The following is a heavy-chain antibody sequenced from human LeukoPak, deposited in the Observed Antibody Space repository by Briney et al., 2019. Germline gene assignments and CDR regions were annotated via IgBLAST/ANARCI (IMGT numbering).Heavy chain of an antibody. CDR2: ICHSGST. V-gene: IGHV4-30-2*01. J-gene: IGHJ5*02. CDR3: ARGVDIVVVPAAPHYNWFDP. CDR1: GGSISSGGYS. D-gene: IGHD2-2*01. Sequence: TLSLTCAVSGGSISSGGYSWRWIRQPPGKGLEWIGYICHSGSTYYNPSLKSRVTMSVDRSKNQFSLKLSSVTAADTAVYYCARGVDIVVVPAAPHYNWFDPWGQGTLVTVSS.